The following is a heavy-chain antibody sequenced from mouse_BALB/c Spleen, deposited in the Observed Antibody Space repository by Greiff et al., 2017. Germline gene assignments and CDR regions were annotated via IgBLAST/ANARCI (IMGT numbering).Heavy chain of an antibody. CDR1: GYSITSDYA. CDR3: ARASVVEAMDY. V-gene: IGHV3-2*02. J-gene: IGHJ4*01. Sequence: EVQLVESGPGLVKPSQSLSLTCTVTGYSITSDYAWNWIRQFPGNKLEWMGYISYSGSTSYNPSLKSRISITRDTSKNQFFLQLNSVTTEDTATYYCARASVVEAMDYWGQGTSVTVSS. D-gene: IGHD1-1*01. CDR2: ISYSGST.